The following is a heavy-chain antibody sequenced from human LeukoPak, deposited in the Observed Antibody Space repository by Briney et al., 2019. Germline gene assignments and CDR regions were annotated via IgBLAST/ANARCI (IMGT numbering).Heavy chain of an antibody. CDR2: INPNSGGT. CDR1: GYTFTGYY. Sequence: GASVKVSCKASGYTFTGYYIHWVRQAPGQGLEWMGRINPNSGGTNYAQKFQGRVTMTRDTSISTAYMELSRLRSDDTAVYYCASEMAAAGPSAHDYWGQGTLVTVSS. V-gene: IGHV1-2*06. CDR3: ASEMAAAGPSAHDY. J-gene: IGHJ4*02. D-gene: IGHD6-13*01.